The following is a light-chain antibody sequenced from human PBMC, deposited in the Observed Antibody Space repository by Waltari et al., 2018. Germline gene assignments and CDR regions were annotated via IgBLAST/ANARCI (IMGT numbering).Light chain of an antibody. CDR1: SSAVCGYTY. J-gene: IGLJ3*02. Sequence: QSALTQPASVSGSPGQSITLSCTGPSSAVCGYTYVSWYQQHPGKAPKLMIYDVSKRTSGVSNRFSGSKSGNTVSLTISGLQAEDEADYYCSSYTSSNTWVFGGGTKLTVL. V-gene: IGLV2-14*01. CDR2: DVS. CDR3: SSYTSSNTWV.